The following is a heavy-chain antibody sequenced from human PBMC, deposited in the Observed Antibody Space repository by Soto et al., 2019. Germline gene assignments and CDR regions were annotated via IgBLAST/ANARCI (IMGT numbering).Heavy chain of an antibody. CDR1: GDSVTSHY. CDR3: ARDMWASEPANWFDP. Sequence: SETLSLTCSFSGDSVTSHYLTWIRQSPEKGLEWIGYMHYTGFSHYNPSLKSRVTISVDTSKNQFSLKLSSVTVADTAVYYCARDMWASEPANWFDPWGQGTLVTVSS. V-gene: IGHV4-59*02. J-gene: IGHJ5*02. D-gene: IGHD1-26*01. CDR2: MHYTGFS.